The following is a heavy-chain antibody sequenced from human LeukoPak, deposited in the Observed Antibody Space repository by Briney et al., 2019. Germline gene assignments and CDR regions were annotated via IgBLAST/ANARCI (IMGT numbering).Heavy chain of an antibody. CDR1: GGSFSGYY. V-gene: IGHV4-34*01. CDR2: INHSGST. Sequence: SETLSLTCAVYGGSFSGYYWSWIRQPPGKGLEWIGEINHSGSTNYNPSLKSRVTISVDTSKNQFSLKLSSVTAADTAVYYCARSMRTMIVVVMRGNWFDPWGRGTLVTVSS. CDR3: ARSMRTMIVVVMRGNWFDP. J-gene: IGHJ5*02. D-gene: IGHD3-22*01.